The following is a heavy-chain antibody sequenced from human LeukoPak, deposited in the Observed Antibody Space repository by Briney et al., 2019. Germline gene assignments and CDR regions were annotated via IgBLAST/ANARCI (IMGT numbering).Heavy chain of an antibody. D-gene: IGHD2-15*01. Sequence: GGSLRLSCAASGFTFSSYAMSWVRQAPGKGLEWVSAISGSGGSTYYADSVKGRFTISRDNSKNTLYLQMNSLRAEDTAVYYCARGVRYCSGGSCYSYYFDYWGQGTLVTVSS. V-gene: IGHV3-23*01. CDR2: ISGSGGST. CDR1: GFTFSSYA. CDR3: ARGVRYCSGGSCYSYYFDY. J-gene: IGHJ4*02.